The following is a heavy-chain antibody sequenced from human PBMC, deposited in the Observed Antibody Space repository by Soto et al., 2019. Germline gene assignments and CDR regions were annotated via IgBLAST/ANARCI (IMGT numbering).Heavy chain of an antibody. D-gene: IGHD6-19*01. Sequence: SETLSLTCSVSGGSISGSYWGWIRQSPGKGLEWLGYVYYTGSTNYSPSLRSRVSISVDTSKNEFSLRLGSVTAADTAVYFCARSVAVPGAHIDYWGQGTQVTVSS. CDR3: ARSVAVPGAHIDY. CDR1: GGSISGSY. V-gene: IGHV4-59*01. CDR2: VYYTGST. J-gene: IGHJ4*02.